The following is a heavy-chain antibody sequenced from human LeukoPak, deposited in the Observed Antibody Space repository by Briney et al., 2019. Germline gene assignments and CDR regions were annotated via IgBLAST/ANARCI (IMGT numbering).Heavy chain of an antibody. CDR3: ARVGIAARHQVGDYPRD. J-gene: IGHJ4*02. CDR2: IWYDGSNK. V-gene: IGHV3-33*01. D-gene: IGHD6-6*01. Sequence: PGGSLRLSCAASGFTFSSYGMHWVRQAPGKGLEWVAVIWYDGSNKYYADSVKGRFTISRDNSKNTLFLQMNSLRAEDTAVYYCARVGIAARHQVGDYPRDWGQGTLVTVSS. CDR1: GFTFSSYG.